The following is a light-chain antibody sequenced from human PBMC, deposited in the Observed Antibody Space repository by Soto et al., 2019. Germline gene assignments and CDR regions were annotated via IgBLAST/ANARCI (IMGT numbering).Light chain of an antibody. CDR1: SSDVGGYNY. CDR2: DVS. CDR3: CSYTTSNTRQIV. J-gene: IGLJ1*01. Sequence: QSVLTQPASVSGSPGQSITISCTGTSSDVGGYNYVSWNQQHPGKAPKFMIYDVSNRPSGVSNRFTGSKTGDTDSLTITRLQAEDEADYYCCSYTTSNTRQIVFGTGTKVTVL. V-gene: IGLV2-14*01.